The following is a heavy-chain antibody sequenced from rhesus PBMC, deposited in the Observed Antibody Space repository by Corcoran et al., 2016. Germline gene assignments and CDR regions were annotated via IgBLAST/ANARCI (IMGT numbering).Heavy chain of an antibody. CDR3: AKTPLTGGTYYFDY. CDR1: GFTVSSYG. Sequence: EVQLVETGGGLVQPGGSLKLSCAASGFTVSSYGMSWVRQAPGKGLEWVLAINSGGASPYYAGSVKGLFTISRDNSKNTLSLQMNSLRAEDTAVYYCAKTPLTGGTYYFDYWGQGVLVTVSS. J-gene: IGHJ4*01. V-gene: IGHV3S5*01. D-gene: IGHD7-45*01. CDR2: INSGGASP.